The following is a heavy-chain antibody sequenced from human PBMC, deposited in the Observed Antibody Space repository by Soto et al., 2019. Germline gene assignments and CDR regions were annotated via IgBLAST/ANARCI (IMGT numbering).Heavy chain of an antibody. CDR1: GFTFSSYA. J-gene: IGHJ2*01. CDR2: ISGSGSSI. CDR3: ATPIEDSSSGNYYFDV. D-gene: IGHD3-22*01. V-gene: IGHV3-23*01. Sequence: EVQLLESGGGLVQPGGSLRLSCAASGFTFSSYAMSWVRQAPGKGLEWVSAISGSGSSIYYADSVKGRFTISRDNARNSLYLQMNNLRGEDTAVYYCATPIEDSSSGNYYFDVWGRGTLVTVSS.